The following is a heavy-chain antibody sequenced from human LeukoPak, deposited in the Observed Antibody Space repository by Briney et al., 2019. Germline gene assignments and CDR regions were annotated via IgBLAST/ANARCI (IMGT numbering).Heavy chain of an antibody. Sequence: ASETLSLTCSVSGDSITSRSHYWGWIRQPPGKGLEWIGHIYYTGSISYSPSPKSRFTISVDTSNNQFSLKLTSVTAADTAVYYCARRGGFGFTFDHWGQGTLVAVSS. CDR1: GDSITSRSHY. V-gene: IGHV4-39*01. CDR2: IYYTGSI. D-gene: IGHD3-10*01. CDR3: ARRGGFGFTFDH. J-gene: IGHJ4*02.